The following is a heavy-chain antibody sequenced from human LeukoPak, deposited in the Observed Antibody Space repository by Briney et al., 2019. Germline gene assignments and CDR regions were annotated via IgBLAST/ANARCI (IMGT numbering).Heavy chain of an antibody. CDR1: GGSISGYY. J-gene: IGHJ4*02. V-gene: IGHV4-59*08. Sequence: PSETLSLTCTVSGGSISGYYWSWIRQPPGKGLEWIGYIYYSGSTNYNPSLKSRLTISVDTSKNQFSLKLSSVTAADTAVYYCARRHIYGYYFDYWGQGTLVTVSS. CDR3: ARRHIYGYYFDY. CDR2: IYYSGST. D-gene: IGHD5-18*01.